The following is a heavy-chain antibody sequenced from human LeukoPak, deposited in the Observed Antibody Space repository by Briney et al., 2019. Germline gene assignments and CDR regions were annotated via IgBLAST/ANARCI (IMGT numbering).Heavy chain of an antibody. V-gene: IGHV3-30*04. CDR3: ARGSRDYYGSGSPDY. J-gene: IGHJ4*02. CDR2: ISYDGSNK. D-gene: IGHD3-10*01. CDR1: GFTFSSYA. Sequence: GRSLRLSCAASGFTFSSYAMHWVRQAPGKGLEWAAVISYDGSNKYYADSVKGRFTISRDNSKNTLYLQMNSLRAEDTAVYYCARGSRDYYGSGSPDYWGQGTLVTVSS.